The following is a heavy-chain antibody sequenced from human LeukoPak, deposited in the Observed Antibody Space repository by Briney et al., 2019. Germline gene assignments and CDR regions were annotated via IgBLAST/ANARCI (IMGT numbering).Heavy chain of an antibody. V-gene: IGHV1-18*01. CDR3: AKDSSGYPLDY. D-gene: IGHD3-22*01. CDR1: GYTFTSYG. J-gene: IGHJ4*02. Sequence: GESLKISCKASGYTFTSYGISWVRQAPGQGLEWMGWISAYNGNTNYAQKLQGRVTMTTDTSTSTAYMELRSLRSDDTAVYYCAKDSSGYPLDYWGQGTLVTVSS. CDR2: ISAYNGNT.